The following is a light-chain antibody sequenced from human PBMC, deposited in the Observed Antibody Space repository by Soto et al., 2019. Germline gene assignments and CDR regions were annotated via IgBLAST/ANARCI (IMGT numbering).Light chain of an antibody. Sequence: QSALTLPASVSGSPGQSITISCTGTSSDVGGYNYVSWYQQHPGKAPKLMIYDVRNRPSGVPNRFSGSKSGNTASLTISGLQAEDEADYYCSSYSSSGTLDYVFGTGTKLTVL. CDR2: DVR. V-gene: IGLV2-14*01. CDR3: SSYSSSGTLDYV. CDR1: SSDVGGYNY. J-gene: IGLJ1*01.